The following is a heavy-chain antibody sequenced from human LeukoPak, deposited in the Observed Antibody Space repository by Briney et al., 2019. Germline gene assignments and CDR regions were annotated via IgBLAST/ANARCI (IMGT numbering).Heavy chain of an antibody. V-gene: IGHV3-23*01. CDR2: ISGSGGNT. Sequence: GGSLRLSCAASGFTFYNYAMSRVRQAPGKGLEWVSTISGSGGNTYYADSVKGRFTISRDNSENTLYLQMNSLRAEDTAVYYCAKPLGYCTGGVCYSSYFDPWGQGTLVTVSS. D-gene: IGHD2-8*02. CDR1: GFTFYNYA. CDR3: AKPLGYCTGGVCYSSYFDP. J-gene: IGHJ5*02.